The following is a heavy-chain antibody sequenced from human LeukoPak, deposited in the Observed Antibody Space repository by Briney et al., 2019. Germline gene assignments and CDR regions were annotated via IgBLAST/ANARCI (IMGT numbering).Heavy chain of an antibody. CDR3: ARGDKYDYVWGSYRQRGPYNWFDP. CDR2: INWNGGST. CDR1: GFTFSSYS. J-gene: IGHJ5*02. Sequence: GGSLRLSCAASGFTFSSYSMNWVRQAPGKGLEWVSTINWNGGSTGYADSVKGRFTISRDNSKNTLYLQMNSLRAEDTAVYYCARGDKYDYVWGSYRQRGPYNWFDPWGQGTLVTVSS. D-gene: IGHD3-16*02. V-gene: IGHV3-NL1*01.